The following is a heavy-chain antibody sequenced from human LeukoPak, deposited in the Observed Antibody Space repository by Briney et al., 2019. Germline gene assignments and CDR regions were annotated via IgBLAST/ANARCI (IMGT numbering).Heavy chain of an antibody. J-gene: IGHJ5*02. CDR1: GFTFSSYA. Sequence: GGSLRLSCAASGFTFSSYAMSWVRQAPGKGLEWVSAISGSGGSAYYADSVKGRFTISRDNSKNTLYLQMNSLRAEDTAVYYCAKDLPVTIDGNWFDPWGQGTLVTVSS. CDR3: AKDLPVTIDGNWFDP. CDR2: ISGSGGSA. D-gene: IGHD4-17*01. V-gene: IGHV3-23*01.